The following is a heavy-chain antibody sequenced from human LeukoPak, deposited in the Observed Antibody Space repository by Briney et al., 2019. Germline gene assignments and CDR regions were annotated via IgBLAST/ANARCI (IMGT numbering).Heavy chain of an antibody. J-gene: IGHJ5*02. CDR3: ARGPSLTATILGNWFDP. CDR1: GGTFSSYA. V-gene: IGHV1-69*13. D-gene: IGHD3-9*01. Sequence: ASVKVSCKASGGTFSSYAISWVRQAPGQGLEWMGGIVPIFGTANYARKFQGRVTITADESTSTAYMELSSLRSEDTAVYYCARGPSLTATILGNWFDPWGQGTLVTVSS. CDR2: IVPIFGTA.